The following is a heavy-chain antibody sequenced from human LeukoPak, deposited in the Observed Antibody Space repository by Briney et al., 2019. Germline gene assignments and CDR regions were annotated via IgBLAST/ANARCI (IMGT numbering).Heavy chain of an antibody. CDR3: AKASFPAAIIGWFDP. CDR1: GFTFDVYA. D-gene: IGHD2-2*02. Sequence: PGGSLRLSCAASGFTFDVYAMRWARQGPGKGLEWVSGISWNSDSIGYADSVKGRFTISRDNARNSLYLQMNSLRDEDTALYYCAKASFPAAIIGWFDPWGQGTLVTVSS. CDR2: ISWNSDSI. V-gene: IGHV3-9*01. J-gene: IGHJ5*02.